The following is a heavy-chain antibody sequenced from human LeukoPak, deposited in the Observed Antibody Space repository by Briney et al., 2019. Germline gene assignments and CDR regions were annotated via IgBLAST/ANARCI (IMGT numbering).Heavy chain of an antibody. J-gene: IGHJ4*02. CDR1: GGSISSGPYY. CDR2: IYTNGNI. Sequence: TASETLSLTCTVSGGSISSGPYYWSWIRQPAGKGLEWIGRIYTNGNIDYNPSLKSRVTISGDTSKNQFSLNLTTVTAADTALYFCARERRIVWSTDYWGQGALVIVSS. D-gene: IGHD1-26*01. V-gene: IGHV4-61*02. CDR3: ARERRIVWSTDY.